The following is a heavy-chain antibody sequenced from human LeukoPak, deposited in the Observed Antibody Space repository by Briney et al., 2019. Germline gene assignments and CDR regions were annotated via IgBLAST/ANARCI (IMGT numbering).Heavy chain of an antibody. CDR3: ARDPTSSGPLYYFDY. J-gene: IGHJ4*02. V-gene: IGHV1-46*01. D-gene: IGHD6-19*01. CDR1: GYTFTSYY. CDR2: INPSGGSA. Sequence: ASVKVSCKASGYTFTSYYMHWVRQAPGQGLEWMGIINPSGGSASYAQKFQGRVTMTRDTSTSTVYMELSSLRSEDTAVYYCARDPTSSGPLYYFDYWGQGTLVTVSS.